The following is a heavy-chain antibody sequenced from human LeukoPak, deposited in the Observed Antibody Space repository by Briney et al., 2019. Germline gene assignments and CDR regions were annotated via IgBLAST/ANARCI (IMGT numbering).Heavy chain of an antibody. Sequence: GGSLGLSCAPYGFSFDDYGMHWVRQAPGKGLEWVSGISWNSGAIGYADSVKGRFTISRDNAKNSLYLQMNSLRPEDTALYYCAKDYSSAWDSFDYWGQGTLVTVSS. D-gene: IGHD6-19*01. CDR3: AKDYSSAWDSFDY. J-gene: IGHJ4*02. CDR1: GFSFDDYG. V-gene: IGHV3-9*01. CDR2: ISWNSGAI.